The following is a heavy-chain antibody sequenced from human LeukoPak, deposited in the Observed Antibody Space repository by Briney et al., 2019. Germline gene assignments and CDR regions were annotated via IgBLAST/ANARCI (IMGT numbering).Heavy chain of an antibody. Sequence: NSSETLSLTCAASGGSISSGGYSWSWIRQPPGKGLEWIGYIYHSGSTDYDPFLKSRVTISVDRSKNQFSLKLSAVAVADTAVYYWARAGVSNYDGFGPRGQVTLVTVSS. V-gene: IGHV4-30-2*01. CDR2: IYHSGST. CDR1: GGSISSGGYS. CDR3: ARAGVSNYDGFGP. D-gene: IGHD4-11*01. J-gene: IGHJ5*02.